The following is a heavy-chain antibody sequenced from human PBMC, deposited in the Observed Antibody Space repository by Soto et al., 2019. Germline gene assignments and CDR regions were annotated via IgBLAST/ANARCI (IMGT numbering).Heavy chain of an antibody. CDR1: GYTFTGYY. CDR3: ARVGYCSDTRCYYGQNYYFFSGMDV. Sequence: QGHLVQSGAEVKRPGASVKVSCKASGYTFTGYYMHWVRQVPGQGLEWMGWINPNSGDKDYAQKFQGRVTVTRDKSISPAYMELSSLKSDDTAVYYCARVGYCSDTRCYYGQNYYFFSGMDVWGQGTTVTVS. J-gene: IGHJ6*02. D-gene: IGHD2-2*01. V-gene: IGHV1-2*02. CDR2: INPNSGDK.